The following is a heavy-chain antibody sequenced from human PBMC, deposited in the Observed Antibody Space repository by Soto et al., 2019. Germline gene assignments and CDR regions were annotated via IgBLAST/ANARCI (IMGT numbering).Heavy chain of an antibody. CDR3: ARGRIVVPAALANNWFDP. CDR2: INHSGST. D-gene: IGHD2-2*01. V-gene: IGHV4-34*01. J-gene: IGHJ5*02. Sequence: LSLTCAVYGGSFSGYYWSWIRQPPGKGLEWIGEINHSGSTNYNPSLKSRVTISVDTSKNQFSLKLSSVTAADTAVYYCARGRIVVPAALANNWFDPWGQGTLVTVSS. CDR1: GGSFSGYY.